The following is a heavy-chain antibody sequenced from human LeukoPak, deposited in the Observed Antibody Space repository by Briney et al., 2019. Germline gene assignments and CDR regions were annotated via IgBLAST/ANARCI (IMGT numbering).Heavy chain of an antibody. CDR2: IYYTGTT. CDR1: GVSVSSSLYY. CDR3: ARAVMVRGVTSFDY. V-gene: IGHV4-39*07. J-gene: IGHJ4*02. Sequence: SETLSLTCTVSGVSVSSSLYYWGWIRQPPGKGLGWIGTIYYTGTTYYTPSLKSRVTISVDTSKNQFSLKLSSVTAADTAVYYCARAVMVRGVTSFDYWGQGTLVTVSS. D-gene: IGHD3-10*01.